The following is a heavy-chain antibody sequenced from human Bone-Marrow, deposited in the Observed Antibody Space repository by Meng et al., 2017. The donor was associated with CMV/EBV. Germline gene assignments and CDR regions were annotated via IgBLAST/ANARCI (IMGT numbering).Heavy chain of an antibody. CDR3: ARDPNSWYNYFDY. V-gene: IGHV3-30*04. J-gene: IGHJ4*02. D-gene: IGHD6-13*01. CDR1: GFTFSRHA. CDR2: ISHGGDTQ. Sequence: GGSLRLSCAASGFTFSRHAIHWVRQAPGKGLEWVAVISHGGDTQFTDSVKGRFTISRDNSRNTVFLQMNSLRPEDTAVYYCARDPNSWYNYFDYWGQGTQVTVSS.